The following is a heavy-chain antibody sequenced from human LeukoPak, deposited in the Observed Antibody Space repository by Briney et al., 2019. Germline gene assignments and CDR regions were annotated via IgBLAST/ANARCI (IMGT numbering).Heavy chain of an antibody. CDR1: GGSISSGDYY. Sequence: SETLSLTCTVSGGSISSGDYYWSWIRQPPGKGLEWIGCIYYSGSTYYNPSLKSRVTISVDTSKNQFSLKLSSVTAADTAVYYCASSPGVAGTIWGQGTLVTVSS. D-gene: IGHD6-19*01. J-gene: IGHJ4*02. V-gene: IGHV4-30-4*08. CDR2: IYYSGST. CDR3: ASSPGVAGTI.